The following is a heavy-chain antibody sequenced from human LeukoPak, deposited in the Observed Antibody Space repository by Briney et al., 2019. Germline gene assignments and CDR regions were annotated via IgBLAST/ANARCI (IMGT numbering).Heavy chain of an antibody. D-gene: IGHD6-6*01. Sequence: GGFLRLSCAASGFTFSSYAMSWVRQAPGKGLEWVSAISGSGGSTYYADSVKGRFTISRDNSKNTLYLQMDSLRAEDTAVYYCAGDYSSSWLRFFDYWGQGTLVTVSS. J-gene: IGHJ4*02. CDR1: GFTFSSYA. CDR3: AGDYSSSWLRFFDY. V-gene: IGHV3-23*01. CDR2: ISGSGGST.